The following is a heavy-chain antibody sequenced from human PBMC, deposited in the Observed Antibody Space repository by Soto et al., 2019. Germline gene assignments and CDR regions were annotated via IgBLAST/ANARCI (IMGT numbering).Heavy chain of an antibody. Sequence: GGSLRLSCAASGFTFTTYAIHWVRQAPGKGREWVAVISNDGRGKYYADSVKGRFTISRDNSKNTLYLQMNSLRSDDTAVYYCARDQCLAGGSSCYYFAFSGQGILVSVSS. J-gene: IGHJ4*02. CDR3: ARDQCLAGGSSCYYFAF. D-gene: IGHD6-13*01. V-gene: IGHV3-30*04. CDR2: ISNDGRGK. CDR1: GFTFTTYA.